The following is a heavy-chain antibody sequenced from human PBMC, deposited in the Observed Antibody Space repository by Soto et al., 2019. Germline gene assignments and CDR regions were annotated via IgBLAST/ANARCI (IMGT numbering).Heavy chain of an antibody. Sequence: QVQLQQWGAGLLKPSETLSLTCAVYGGSFSGYYWSWIRQPPGQGLEWIGEINHSGSTNYNPSLKCRVTRSVDTSKNQFSLKLSSVTAADTAVYYCAARFEEYYFDYWGQGTLVTVSS. CDR3: AARFEEYYFDY. D-gene: IGHD3-16*01. V-gene: IGHV4-34*01. CDR1: GGSFSGYY. J-gene: IGHJ4*02. CDR2: INHSGST.